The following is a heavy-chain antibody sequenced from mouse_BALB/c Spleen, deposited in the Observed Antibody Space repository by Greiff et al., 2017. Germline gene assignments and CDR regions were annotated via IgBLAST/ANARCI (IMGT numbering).Heavy chain of an antibody. J-gene: IGHJ2*01. CDR3: ARGAGTLDY. Sequence: EVKLMESGPGLVKPSQSLSLTCTVTGYSITSDYAWNWIRQFPGNKLEWMGYISYSGSTSYNPSLKSRISITRDTSKNQFFLQLNSVTTEDTATYYCARGAGTLDYWGQGTTLTVSS. CDR1: GYSITSDYA. CDR2: ISYSGST. V-gene: IGHV3-2*02. D-gene: IGHD4-1*01.